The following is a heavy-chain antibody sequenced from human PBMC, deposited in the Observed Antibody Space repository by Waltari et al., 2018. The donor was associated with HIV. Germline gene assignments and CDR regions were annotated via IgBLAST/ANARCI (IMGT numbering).Heavy chain of an antibody. CDR1: GFTFDDYA. Sequence: EVQLVESGGGLVQPGRSLRLSCAASGFTFDDYAMNWVRQAPGKGLEWFSGISWNSGTIGYADSVKGRFTISRDNAKNSLYLQMNSLRAEDTALYYCAKDKRSGYGGNSVWYFDLWGRGTLVTVSS. J-gene: IGHJ2*01. CDR2: ISWNSGTI. CDR3: AKDKRSGYGGNSVWYFDL. V-gene: IGHV3-9*01. D-gene: IGHD4-17*01.